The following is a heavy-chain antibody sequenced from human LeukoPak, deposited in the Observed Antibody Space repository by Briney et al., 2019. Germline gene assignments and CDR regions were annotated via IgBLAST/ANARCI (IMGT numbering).Heavy chain of an antibody. CDR3: ASLLGDKTIFDY. V-gene: IGHV3-7*01. D-gene: IGHD1-26*01. Sequence: PGGSLRPSCAASGFIFSSRWMSWVRQAPGKGLEWVANIKRDGSGEYYVDSVKGRFTISRDNAKNSLYLQMNSLRAEDTAVYYCASLLGDKTIFDYWGQGTLVTVSS. CDR1: GFIFSSRW. J-gene: IGHJ4*02. CDR2: IKRDGSGE.